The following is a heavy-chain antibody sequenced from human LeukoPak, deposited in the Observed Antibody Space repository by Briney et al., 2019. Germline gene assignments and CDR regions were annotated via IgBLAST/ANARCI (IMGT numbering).Heavy chain of an antibody. V-gene: IGHV4-34*01. Sequence: PSETLSLTCAVYGGSFSGYYWSWIRQPPGKGLEWIGEINHSGSTNYNPSLKSRVTISVGTSKNQFSLKLSSVTAADTAVYYCAREGIAVAGFDYWGQGTLVTVSS. D-gene: IGHD6-19*01. CDR3: AREGIAVAGFDY. J-gene: IGHJ4*02. CDR1: GGSFSGYY. CDR2: INHSGST.